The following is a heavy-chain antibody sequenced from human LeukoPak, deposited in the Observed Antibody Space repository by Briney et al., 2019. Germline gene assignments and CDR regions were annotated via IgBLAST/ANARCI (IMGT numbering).Heavy chain of an antibody. CDR2: IYHSGST. J-gene: IGHJ4*02. D-gene: IGHD1-14*01. CDR1: GGSISSGGYY. V-gene: IGHV4-30-2*01. CDR3: ARARRTGEDDY. Sequence: PSETLSLTCTVSGGSISSGGYYWSWIRQPPGKGLEWIGYIYHSGSTYYNPSLKSRVTISVDTSKNQFSLKLSSVTAADTAVYYCARARRTGEDDYWGQGTLVTVSS.